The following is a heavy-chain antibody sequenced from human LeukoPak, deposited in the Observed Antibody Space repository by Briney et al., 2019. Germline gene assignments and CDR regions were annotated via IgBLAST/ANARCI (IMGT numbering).Heavy chain of an antibody. CDR1: GYSFTSYW. Sequence: GESMKISCKGSGYSFTSYWIGWVRQMPGKGLEWMGIIYPGDSDTRYSPSFQGQVTISADKSISTAYLQWSSLKASDSAMYYCATNTMFRGIHAFDIWGQGTMVTVSS. CDR3: ATNTMFRGIHAFDI. D-gene: IGHD3-10*01. CDR2: IYPGDSDT. V-gene: IGHV5-51*01. J-gene: IGHJ3*02.